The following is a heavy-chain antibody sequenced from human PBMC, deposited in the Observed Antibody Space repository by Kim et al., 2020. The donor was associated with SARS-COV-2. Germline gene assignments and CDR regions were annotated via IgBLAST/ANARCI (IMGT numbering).Heavy chain of an antibody. Sequence: GGSLRLSCAASGFPFSTYAMQWVRQAPGKGLEYVSAISTNGDRTNYADSVKGRFTVSRDNSKNTLYLQMGSLRPEDMAVYYCARVVHNSDSYCYFFDYWGQGTLVTVSS. V-gene: IGHV3-64*02. D-gene: IGHD2-15*01. CDR3: ARVVHNSDSYCYFFDY. CDR2: ISTNGDRT. CDR1: GFPFSTYA. J-gene: IGHJ4*02.